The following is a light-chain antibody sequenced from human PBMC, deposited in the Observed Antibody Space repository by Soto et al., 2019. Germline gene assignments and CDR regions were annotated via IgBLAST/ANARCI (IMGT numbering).Light chain of an antibody. Sequence: EIVLTQSPAIVSLSPGERATLSCRATESVSSYLVWYQQKPGQAPRLLIYESSNRATGIPARFSGSGSGTDFILTISSLEPEDFAVYYCEQYGSSPRTFGQGTKVDIK. CDR2: ESS. J-gene: IGKJ1*01. CDR3: EQYGSSPRT. V-gene: IGKV3-11*01. CDR1: ESVSSY.